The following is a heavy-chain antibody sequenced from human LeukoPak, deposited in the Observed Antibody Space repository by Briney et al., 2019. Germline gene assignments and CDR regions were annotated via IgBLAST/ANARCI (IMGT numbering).Heavy chain of an antibody. J-gene: IGHJ6*02. D-gene: IGHD3-9*01. V-gene: IGHV3-7*01. CDR3: ARDNNYDILTGLIYYYGMDV. Sequence: GGSLRLSCAASGFTFSSYWMSWVRQAPGKGLEWVANIKQDGSEKYYVDSVKGRFTISRDNAKNSLYLQMNSLRAEDTAVYYCARDNNYDILTGLIYYYGMDVWGQGTTVTVSS. CDR1: GFTFSSYW. CDR2: IKQDGSEK.